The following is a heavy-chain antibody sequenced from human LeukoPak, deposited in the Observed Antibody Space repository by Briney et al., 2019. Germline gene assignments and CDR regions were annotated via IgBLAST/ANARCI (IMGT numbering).Heavy chain of an antibody. CDR1: GYTFTGYY. J-gene: IGHJ5*02. CDR2: INPNSGGT. Sequence: ASVKVSCKASGYTFTGYYMHWVRQAPGLGLEWMGWINPNSGGTNYAQKFQGRVTMTRDTSISTAYMELSRLRSDDTAVYYCARDLGRAAAGNLWGRGTLVTVSS. V-gene: IGHV1-2*02. CDR3: ARDLGRAAAGNL. D-gene: IGHD6-13*01.